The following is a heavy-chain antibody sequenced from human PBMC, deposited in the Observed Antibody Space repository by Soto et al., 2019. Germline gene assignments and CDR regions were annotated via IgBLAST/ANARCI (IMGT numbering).Heavy chain of an antibody. Sequence: QVQLVQSGAEVKKPGASVKVSCKASGYTFTSYDINWVRQATGQGLEWMGWMNPNSGNTGYAQKFQGRVTMTRNTSVSTAYMELSSLRAEETAVYYCARGVLLWFGELSHYYCGLDVWGQGTTVTVSS. CDR1: GYTFTSYD. D-gene: IGHD3-10*01. CDR3: ARGVLLWFGELSHYYCGLDV. J-gene: IGHJ6*01. V-gene: IGHV1-8*01. CDR2: MNPNSGNT.